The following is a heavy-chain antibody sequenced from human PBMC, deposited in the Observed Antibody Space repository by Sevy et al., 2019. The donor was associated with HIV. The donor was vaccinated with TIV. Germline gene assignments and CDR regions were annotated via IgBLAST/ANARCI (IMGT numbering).Heavy chain of an antibody. Sequence: GGSLRLSCAASRFTFGIYAMSWVRQAPGKGLEWVSATTGSATATYYADSVKGRFTISRDNSKNTLFLQMKSLRPEDTAVYYCAKYASDRMYYFDYWGQGTLVTVSS. CDR2: TTGSATAT. CDR1: RFTFGIYA. CDR3: AKYASDRMYYFDY. J-gene: IGHJ4*02. V-gene: IGHV3-23*01. D-gene: IGHD2-2*01.